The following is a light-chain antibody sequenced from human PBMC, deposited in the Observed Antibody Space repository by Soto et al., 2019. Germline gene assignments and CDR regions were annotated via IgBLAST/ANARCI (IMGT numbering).Light chain of an antibody. J-gene: IGKJ1*01. CDR3: QQYGSSPQT. V-gene: IGKV3-20*01. CDR2: GAS. Sequence: EIVLTQSPDTLSLSPGERATLSCRASQSVSSMYFAWYQQRRGQAPRLLIYGASSRATGIPDRFSGSGSGTDFTLTISRLVTEDFGGYLCQQYGSSPQTFGQGTKVEIK. CDR1: QSVSSMY.